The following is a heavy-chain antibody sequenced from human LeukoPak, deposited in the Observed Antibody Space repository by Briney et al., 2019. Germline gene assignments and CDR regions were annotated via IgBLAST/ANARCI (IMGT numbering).Heavy chain of an antibody. CDR2: IYHSGST. D-gene: IGHD4-17*01. CDR1: GGSISSSNW. Sequence: SGTLSLTCAVSGGSISSSNWWSWVRQPPGKGLEWIGEIYHSGSTNYNPSLKSRVTMSVDKSKNQFSLKLSSVTAADTAVYYCARDGYYGDYLPYFQRWGQGTLVTVSS. CDR3: ARDGYYGDYLPYFQR. J-gene: IGHJ1*01. V-gene: IGHV4-4*02.